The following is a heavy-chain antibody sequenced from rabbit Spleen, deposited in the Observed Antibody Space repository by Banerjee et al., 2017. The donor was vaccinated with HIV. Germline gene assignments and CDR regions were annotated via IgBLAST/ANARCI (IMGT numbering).Heavy chain of an antibody. Sequence: QEQLVESGGGLVQPGASLTLTCTASGFSFSTDYYMCWVRQAPGKGLEWIGCIYTGNVKTYYASWAKGRFTISKTSWTTVTLHMTGLTAADTATYFCARDLPGVIGWNFNLWGPGTLVTVS. V-gene: IGHV1S45*01. J-gene: IGHJ4*01. CDR3: ARDLPGVIGWNFNL. CDR1: GFSFSTDYY. D-gene: IGHD1-1*01. CDR2: IYTGNVKT.